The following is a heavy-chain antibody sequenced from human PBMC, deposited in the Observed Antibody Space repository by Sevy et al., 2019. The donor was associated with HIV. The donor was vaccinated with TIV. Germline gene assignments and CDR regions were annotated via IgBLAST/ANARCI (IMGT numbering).Heavy chain of an antibody. CDR1: GYKFTNYW. CDR3: GRWPSEY. D-gene: IGHD4-17*01. Sequence: GESLKISCKVSGYKFTNYWIGWVLQMSGKGLEWMGIIYPDDSDSRYNPSFQGQVTMSVDKSINTAYLQWNSLKASDTAMYYCGRWPSEYWGQGTQVTVSS. CDR2: IYPDDSDS. V-gene: IGHV5-51*01. J-gene: IGHJ4*02.